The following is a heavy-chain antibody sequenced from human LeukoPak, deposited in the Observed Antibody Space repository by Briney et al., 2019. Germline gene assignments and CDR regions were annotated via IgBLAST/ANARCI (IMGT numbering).Heavy chain of an antibody. CDR2: ISGSGGST. J-gene: IGHJ6*03. CDR1: GFTFSSYA. D-gene: IGHD2-15*01. V-gene: IGHV3-23*01. CDR3: AKNGDRGAYCSGGSCYPYYYYYMDV. Sequence: PGGSLRLSCAASGFTFSSYAMSWVRQASGKGLEWASAISGSGGSTYYAECVKGWLTISRDNSKNRLYLKMHRLRGEDRVVYYCAKNGDRGAYCSGGSCYPYYYYYMDVWGKGTTVTISS.